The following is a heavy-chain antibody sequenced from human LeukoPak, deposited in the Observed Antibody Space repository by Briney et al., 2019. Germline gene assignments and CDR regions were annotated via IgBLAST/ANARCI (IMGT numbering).Heavy chain of an antibody. CDR2: INPNSGGT. Sequence: ASVKVSCKASGYTFTGYYMHWVRQAPGQGLEWMGRINPNSGGTNYAQKLQGRVTMTTDTSTSTAYMELRSLRSDDTAVYYCARVGQYNWNIQTFDYWGQGTLVTVSS. D-gene: IGHD1/OR15-1a*01. CDR3: ARVGQYNWNIQTFDY. V-gene: IGHV1-2*06. J-gene: IGHJ4*02. CDR1: GYTFTGYY.